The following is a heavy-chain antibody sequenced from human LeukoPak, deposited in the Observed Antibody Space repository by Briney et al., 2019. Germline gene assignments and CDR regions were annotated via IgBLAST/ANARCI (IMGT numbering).Heavy chain of an antibody. V-gene: IGHV1-2*02. CDR2: INPNSGGT. CDR1: GYTFTGYY. CDR3: ARDSGGTTSDFDY. Sequence: GASVKVSCKASGYTFTGYYMHWVRQAPGQGLEWMGWINPNSGGTNYARKFQGRVTMTRDTSISTAYMELSRLRSDDTAVYYCARDSGGTTSDFDYWGQGTLVTVSS. J-gene: IGHJ4*02. D-gene: IGHD1-7*01.